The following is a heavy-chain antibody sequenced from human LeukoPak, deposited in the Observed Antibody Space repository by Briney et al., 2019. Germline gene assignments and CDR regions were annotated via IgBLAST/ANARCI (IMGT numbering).Heavy chain of an antibody. V-gene: IGHV3-66*01. CDR3: ARGGIAAAGPSYFDY. D-gene: IGHD6-13*01. CDR1: GFTVSSNY. Sequence: GGSLRLSCAASGFTVSSNYMSWVRQAPGKGLEWVSVIYSGGSTYYADSVKGRFTISRDNSKNTLYLQMNSLRAEDTAVYYCARGGIAAAGPSYFDYWGQGTLVTVSS. CDR2: IYSGGST. J-gene: IGHJ4*02.